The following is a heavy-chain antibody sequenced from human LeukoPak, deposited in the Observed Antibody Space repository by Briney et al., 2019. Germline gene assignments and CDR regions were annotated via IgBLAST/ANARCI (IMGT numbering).Heavy chain of an antibody. V-gene: IGHV3-30*18. CDR1: GFTFSSYG. CDR3: AKDLYLEMATIWY. D-gene: IGHD5-24*01. CDR2: ISYDGSNK. J-gene: IGHJ4*02. Sequence: PGGSLRLSCAASGFTFSSYGMHWVRQAPGKGLEWVAVISYDGSNKYYADSVKGRFTISRDKSKNTLYLQMNSLRAEDTAVYYCAKDLYLEMATIWYWGQGTLVTVSS.